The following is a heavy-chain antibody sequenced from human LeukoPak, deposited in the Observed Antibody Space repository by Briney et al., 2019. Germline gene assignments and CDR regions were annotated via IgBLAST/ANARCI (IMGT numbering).Heavy chain of an antibody. CDR3: AGGRYSGSYSDAFDI. V-gene: IGHV4-59*01. CDR1: GGSISSYY. J-gene: IGHJ3*02. Sequence: SETLSLTCTVSGGSISSYYWSWIRQPPGKGLEWIGYIYYSGSTNYNPSLKSRVTISVDTSKNQFSLKLSSVTAADTAVYYCAGGRYSGSYSDAFDIWGQGTMVTVSS. D-gene: IGHD1-26*01. CDR2: IYYSGST.